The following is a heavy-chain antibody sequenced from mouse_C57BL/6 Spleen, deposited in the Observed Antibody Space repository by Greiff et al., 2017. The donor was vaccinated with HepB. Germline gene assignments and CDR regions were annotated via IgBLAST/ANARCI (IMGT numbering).Heavy chain of an antibody. V-gene: IGHV2-2*01. CDR2: IWSGGST. CDR3: ARRADGYYDYAMDY. J-gene: IGHJ4*01. CDR1: GFSLTSYG. Sequence: VMLVESGPGLVQPSQSLSITCTVSGFSLTSYGVHWVRQSPGKGLEWLGVIWSGGSTDYNAAFISRLSISKENSKSQVFFKMNSLQADDTAIYYCARRADGYYDYAMDYWGQGTSVTVSS. D-gene: IGHD2-3*01.